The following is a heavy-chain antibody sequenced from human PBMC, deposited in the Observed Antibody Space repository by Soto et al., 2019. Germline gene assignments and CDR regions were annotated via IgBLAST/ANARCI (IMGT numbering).Heavy chain of an antibody. CDR2: IYHSGST. CDR3: ARGGRYCSGGSCYSAEYFQH. CDR1: GGSISSGGYS. D-gene: IGHD2-15*01. Sequence: SETLSLTCAVSGGSISSGGYSWSWIRQPPGKGLEWIGYIYHSGSTYYNPSLKSRVTISVDRSKNQFSLKLSSVTAADTAVYYCARGGRYCSGGSCYSAEYFQHWGQGTLVTVSS. J-gene: IGHJ1*01. V-gene: IGHV4-30-2*01.